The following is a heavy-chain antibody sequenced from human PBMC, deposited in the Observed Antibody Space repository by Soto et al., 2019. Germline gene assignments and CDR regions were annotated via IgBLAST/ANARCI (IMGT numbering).Heavy chain of an antibody. Sequence: QVQLQESGPGLVKPSQTLSLTCPVSGGSISSGGYYWSWIRQHPGKGLACIGFIYYRWSTYYNPSPKSRVTISVDTSENQFSLKLRSVTAADTAVYDGARYGSGSYYPTTFDYWGQGTLVTVSS. V-gene: IGHV4-31*03. CDR1: GGSISSGGYY. CDR3: ARYGSGSYYPTTFDY. CDR2: IYYRWST. J-gene: IGHJ4*02. D-gene: IGHD3-10*01.